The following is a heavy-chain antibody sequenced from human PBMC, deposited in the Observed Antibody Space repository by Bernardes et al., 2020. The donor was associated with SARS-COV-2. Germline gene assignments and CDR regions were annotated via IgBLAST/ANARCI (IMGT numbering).Heavy chain of an antibody. D-gene: IGHD3-9*01. V-gene: IGHV2-70*01. CDR2: IDWDDDK. J-gene: IGHJ6*02. CDR3: ARSGSYYDILTGYYRHYYGMDV. CDR1: GFSLSTSGMC. Sequence: GPTLVKPTQTLTLTCTFSGFSLSTSGMCVSWIRQPPGKALEWLALIDWDDDKYYSTSLKTRLTISKDTSKNQVVLTMTNMDPVDTATYYCARSGSYYDILTGYYRHYYGMDVWGQGTTVTVSS.